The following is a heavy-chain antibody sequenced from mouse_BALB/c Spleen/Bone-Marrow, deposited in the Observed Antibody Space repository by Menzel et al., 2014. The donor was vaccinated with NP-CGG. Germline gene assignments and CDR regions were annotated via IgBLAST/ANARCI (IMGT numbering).Heavy chain of an antibody. Sequence: VQLKQSGPELVKPGASVKISCKASCYSFTGYFMNWVMQSHGKSLEWIGRINPYNGGTFYNQKFKGKATLTVDKSSSTAHMELRSLASEDSAVYYCARSGYYGSSYFDYWGQGTTLTVSS. J-gene: IGHJ2*01. V-gene: IGHV1-20*02. D-gene: IGHD1-1*01. CDR1: CYSFTGYF. CDR3: ARSGYYGSSYFDY. CDR2: INPYNGGT.